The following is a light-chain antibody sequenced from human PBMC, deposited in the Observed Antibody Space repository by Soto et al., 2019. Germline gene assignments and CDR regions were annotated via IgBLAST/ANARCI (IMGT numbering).Light chain of an antibody. CDR3: QQYNNRPT. CDR2: KAS. J-gene: IGKJ1*01. Sequence: DIQMTQSPSTLSGSVGDRVTITCRDSQTISSWLAWYQQTPGKAPKLLIYKASTSKSGVPSRFRGSGSGTEFTLTISSLQSEDFAVYYCQQYNNRPTFGQGTKVDIK. V-gene: IGKV1-5*03. CDR1: QTISSW.